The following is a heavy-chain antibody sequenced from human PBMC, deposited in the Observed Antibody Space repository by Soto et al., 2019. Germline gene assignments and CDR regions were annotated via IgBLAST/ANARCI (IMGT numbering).Heavy chain of an antibody. V-gene: IGHV4-39*01. Sequence: QLQLQESGPGLVKPSETLSLTCTVSGGSISSSSYYWGWIRQPPGKGLEWIVSIYYSGSTYYNPSLQSRVTISVDTSKNHFSLKLSSVTAADTAVYYCARQGSSSSGWFDPWGQGTLVTVSS. J-gene: IGHJ5*02. CDR2: IYYSGST. CDR1: GGSISSSSYY. CDR3: ARQGSSSSGWFDP. D-gene: IGHD6-6*01.